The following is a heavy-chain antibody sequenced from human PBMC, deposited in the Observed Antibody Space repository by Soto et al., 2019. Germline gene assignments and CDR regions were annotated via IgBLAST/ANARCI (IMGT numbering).Heavy chain of an antibody. D-gene: IGHD1-1*01. V-gene: IGHV3-7*01. CDR2: IKQDGSDK. Sequence: GGSLRLSCEASGFTFSTYWMSWVRQAPGKGLEWVATIKQDGSDKYHVDSVRGRFTISRDNAESSLYLQMSSLGAEDTAVYYCVRGCGTSNCPYYLDVWGKATTVTVSS. CDR1: GFTFSTYW. J-gene: IGHJ6*03. CDR3: VRGCGTSNCPYYLDV.